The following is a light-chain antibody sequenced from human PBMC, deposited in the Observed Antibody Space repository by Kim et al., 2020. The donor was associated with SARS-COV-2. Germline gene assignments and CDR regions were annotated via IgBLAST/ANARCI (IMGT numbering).Light chain of an antibody. Sequence: QSALTQPASVSGSPGQSITISCTGTSSDVGGYNYVSWYQQHPGKAPKLMIYDVTKWPSGVSNRFSGSKSGNTASLTISGLQAEDEADYYCSSYTSSSTRVFGGGTQLTVL. CDR2: DVT. V-gene: IGLV2-14*01. J-gene: IGLJ3*02. CDR3: SSYTSSSTRV. CDR1: SSDVGGYNY.